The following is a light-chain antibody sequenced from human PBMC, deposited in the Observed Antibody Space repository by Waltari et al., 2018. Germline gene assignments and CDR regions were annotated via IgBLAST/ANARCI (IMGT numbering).Light chain of an antibody. CDR2: WAS. CDR3: QQYYGTPPYT. V-gene: IGKV4-1*01. J-gene: IGKJ2*01. Sequence: DIVMTQSPDSLAVSLGERVTINCKSSPSVLYSSSNKNYLAWYQQKPGQPPKLLIYWASTRESGVPDRFSGSGSGTDFTLTISSLQAEDVAVYYCQQYYGTPPYTFGQGTKLEIK. CDR1: PSVLYSSSNKNY.